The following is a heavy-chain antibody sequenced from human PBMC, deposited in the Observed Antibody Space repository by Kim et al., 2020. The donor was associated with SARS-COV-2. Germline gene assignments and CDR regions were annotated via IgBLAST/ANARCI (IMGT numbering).Heavy chain of an antibody. CDR1: GLTFSKYG. Sequence: GGSLRLSCVVSGLTFSKYGMHWVRQAPGKGLEWVAVIWHDGSKEYYADSVKGRFTISRDISRSTLYLQMNSLRADDTAVYYCATDHCATTSCLGDWGQGTLVTV. CDR3: ATDHCATTSCLGD. D-gene: IGHD2-2*01. J-gene: IGHJ4*02. CDR2: IWHDGSKE. V-gene: IGHV3-33*01.